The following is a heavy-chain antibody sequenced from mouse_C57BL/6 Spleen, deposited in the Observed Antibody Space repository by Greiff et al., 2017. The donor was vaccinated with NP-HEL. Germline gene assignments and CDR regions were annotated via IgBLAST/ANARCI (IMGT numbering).Heavy chain of an antibody. J-gene: IGHJ2*01. V-gene: IGHV3-6*01. CDR2: ISYDGSN. Sequence: ESGPGLVKPSQSLSLTCSVTGYSITSGYYWNWIRQFAGNKLEWMGYISYDGSNKYNPSLKNRISITRDTSKNQFFLKLNSVTTEDTATYYCARGDSNWDDYFDYWGQGTTLTVSS. CDR3: ARGDSNWDDYFDY. D-gene: IGHD4-1*01. CDR1: GYSITSGYY.